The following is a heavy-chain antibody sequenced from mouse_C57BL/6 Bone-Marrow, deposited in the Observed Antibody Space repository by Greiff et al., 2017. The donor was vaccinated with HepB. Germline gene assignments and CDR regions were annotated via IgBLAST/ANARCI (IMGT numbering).Heavy chain of an antibody. CDR3: ARREGYYDYFDY. CDR2: ISSGGSYT. J-gene: IGHJ2*01. Sequence: DVKLVESGGDLVKPGGSLKLSCAASGFTFSSYGMSWVRQTPDKRLEWVATISSGGSYTYYPDSVKGRFTISRDNAKNTLYLQMSSLKSEDTAMYYCARREGYYDYFDYWGQGTTLTVSS. D-gene: IGHD2-3*01. V-gene: IGHV5-6*02. CDR1: GFTFSSYG.